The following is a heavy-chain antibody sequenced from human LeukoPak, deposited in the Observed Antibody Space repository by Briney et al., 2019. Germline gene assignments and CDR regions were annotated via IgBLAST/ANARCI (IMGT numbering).Heavy chain of an antibody. CDR3: ARNGLRYFDWLRQSWFDP. Sequence: GASVKVSCKASGYTFTSYDINWVRQATGQGLEWMGWMNPNSGNTGYAQKFQGRVTMTRNTSISTAYMELSSLRSEDTAVYYCARNGLRYFDWLRQSWFDPWGQGTLVTVSS. V-gene: IGHV1-8*01. J-gene: IGHJ5*02. CDR1: GYTFTSYD. D-gene: IGHD3-9*01. CDR2: MNPNSGNT.